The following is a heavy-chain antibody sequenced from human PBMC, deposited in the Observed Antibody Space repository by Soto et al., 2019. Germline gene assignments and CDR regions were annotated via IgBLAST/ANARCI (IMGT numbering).Heavy chain of an antibody. D-gene: IGHD1-20*01. Sequence: TGGSLRLSCAASGFTFNSYAMTWVRQAPGKGLEWVSTTGATGRTTYYSDSVKGRFTVSRDNSKNTLDLQMSNLRAEDTAVYYCATVHNTSRSFDYWGQGTLVTVSS. CDR1: GFTFNSYA. J-gene: IGHJ4*02. V-gene: IGHV3-23*01. CDR2: TGATGRTT. CDR3: ATVHNTSRSFDY.